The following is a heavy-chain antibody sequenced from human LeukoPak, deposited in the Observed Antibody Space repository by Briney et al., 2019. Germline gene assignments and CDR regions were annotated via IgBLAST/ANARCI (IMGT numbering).Heavy chain of an antibody. D-gene: IGHD3-22*01. V-gene: IGHV3-66*02. CDR1: GFTVSSNY. J-gene: IGHJ1*01. CDR2: IYSGGST. Sequence: QPGGSLRLSCAASGFTVSSNYMNWVRQAPGKGLEWVSVIYSGGSTYYADSVKGRFTISRDNSKNTLYVQMNSLRAEDTAVYYCAKDSSGYFEYFQHWGQGTLVTVSS. CDR3: AKDSSGYFEYFQH.